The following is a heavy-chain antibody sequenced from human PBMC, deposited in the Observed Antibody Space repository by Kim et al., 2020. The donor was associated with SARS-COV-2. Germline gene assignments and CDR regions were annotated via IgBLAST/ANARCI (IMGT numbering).Heavy chain of an antibody. D-gene: IGHD3-10*01. Sequence: SETLSLTCAVSGGSISSSNWWSWVRQPPGKGLEWIGEIYHSGSTNYNPSLKSRVTISVDKSKNQFSLKLSSVTAADTAVYYCARDVVYYYGSGSPGRGWFDPWGQGTLVTVSS. J-gene: IGHJ5*02. CDR1: GGSISSSNW. CDR2: IYHSGST. V-gene: IGHV4-4*02. CDR3: ARDVVYYYGSGSPGRGWFDP.